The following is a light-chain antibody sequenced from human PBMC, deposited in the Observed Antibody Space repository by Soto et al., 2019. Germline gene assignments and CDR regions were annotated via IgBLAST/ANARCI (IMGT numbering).Light chain of an antibody. J-gene: IGKJ2*01. V-gene: IGKV3-20*01. CDR3: QQYATSPLS. Sequence: EIVLTQSPVTLSLSPGESATLSCRASQSVSSSQVAWYQQKPGQAPRLLIYGASSRATGIPDRFSGVGSETDFTLTINRLEPEDSAVYYCQQYATSPLSFGQGTKLEIK. CDR2: GAS. CDR1: QSVSSSQ.